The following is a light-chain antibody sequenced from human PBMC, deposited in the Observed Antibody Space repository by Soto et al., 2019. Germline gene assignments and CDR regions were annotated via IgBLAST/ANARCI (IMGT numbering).Light chain of an antibody. V-gene: IGKV3-20*01. Sequence: EIVLTQSPGTLSLSPGERATLSCRASQSFSSSYLAWYQQKPGQAPRLLTYDAFSRATGIPDRFSGGVSGTDFTLTISRLEPEDFAVYYCQQYGSSRTFGQGTNVEIK. CDR2: DAF. J-gene: IGKJ1*01. CDR1: QSFSSSY. CDR3: QQYGSSRT.